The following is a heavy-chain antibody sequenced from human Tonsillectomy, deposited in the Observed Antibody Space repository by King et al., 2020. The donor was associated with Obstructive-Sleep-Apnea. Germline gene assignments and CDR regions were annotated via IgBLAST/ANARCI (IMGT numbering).Heavy chain of an antibody. D-gene: IGHD3-10*01. CDR3: AKGSESLLYYYYGMDV. CDR1: GFTFSEYY. Sequence: VQLVESGGGLVKPGGSLRLSCAASGFTFSEYYMSWIRQAPGKGLEWVSYISSGGDTIYYGDSVKGRFTISRDDAKNSLYLQMNSLRAEDTAVYYCAKGSESLLYYYYGMDVWGQGTTVTVSS. V-gene: IGHV3-11*01. J-gene: IGHJ6*02. CDR2: ISSGGDTI.